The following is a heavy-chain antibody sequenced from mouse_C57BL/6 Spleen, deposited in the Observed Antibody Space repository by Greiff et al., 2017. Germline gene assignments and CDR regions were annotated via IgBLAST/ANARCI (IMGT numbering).Heavy chain of an antibody. CDR2: IDPETGGT. Sequence: VKLMESGAELVRPGASVTLSCKASGYTFTDYEMHWVKQTPVHGLEWIGAIDPETGGTAYNQKFKGKAILTADKSSSTAYMELRSLTSEDSAVYYCTIVVGGYYYAMDYWGQGTSVTVSS. D-gene: IGHD1-1*01. CDR1: GYTFTDYE. V-gene: IGHV1-15*01. CDR3: TIVVGGYYYAMDY. J-gene: IGHJ4*01.